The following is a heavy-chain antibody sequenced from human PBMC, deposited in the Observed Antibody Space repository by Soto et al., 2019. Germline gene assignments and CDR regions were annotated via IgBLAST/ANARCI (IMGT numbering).Heavy chain of an antibody. J-gene: IGHJ4*02. Sequence: GGSLRLSCAASGFTVISNYVSWVRQSPGKGPELVSFTYSGGNTDYADSVKGRFTTSIDNAKSTLYLEMTNLRAEDSALYYCARAKRGGFDLWGQGTLVTVSS. CDR1: GFTVISNY. V-gene: IGHV3-53*01. CDR3: ARAKRGGFDL. D-gene: IGHD3-16*01. CDR2: TYSGGNT.